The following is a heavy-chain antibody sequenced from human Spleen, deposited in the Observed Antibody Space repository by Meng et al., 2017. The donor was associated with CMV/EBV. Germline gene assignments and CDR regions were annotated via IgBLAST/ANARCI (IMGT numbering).Heavy chain of an antibody. CDR3: ARTRRSNWNAIGFDP. CDR1: GGSVSSRNW. V-gene: IGHV4-4*02. Sequence: SGGSVSSRNWWSWVRQPPGKGLEWIGEIYHSGSTNYNPSLKSRVTISVDKSKNQFSLKLSSVTAADTAVYYCARTRRSNWNAIGFDPWGQGTLVTVSS. CDR2: IYHSGST. D-gene: IGHD1-20*01. J-gene: IGHJ5*02.